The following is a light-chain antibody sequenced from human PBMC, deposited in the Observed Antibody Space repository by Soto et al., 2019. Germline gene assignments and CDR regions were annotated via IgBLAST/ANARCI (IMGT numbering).Light chain of an antibody. Sequence: EIVLTQSPGTLSLSPGERATLSCRASQSVSSSYLAWYQQKPGQAPRLLIYGASSRATGIPDRFSGSGSGTDLSLTISRLEPEDFAVDYCQQYASSPRATFGQGTKVEIK. CDR1: QSVSSSY. CDR3: QQYASSPRAT. CDR2: GAS. J-gene: IGKJ1*01. V-gene: IGKV3-20*01.